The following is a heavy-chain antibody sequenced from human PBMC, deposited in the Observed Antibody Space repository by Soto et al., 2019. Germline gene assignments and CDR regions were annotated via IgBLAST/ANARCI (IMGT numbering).Heavy chain of an antibody. Sequence: QLQLQESGPGLVKPSETLSLTCTVSGGSISSSSYYWGWIRQPPGKGLEWIGSIYYSGSTYYNPSLKSRVTISVDTSKNQFSLKLSSVTAADTAVYYCAGLSLESQYADYWGQGTLVTVSS. J-gene: IGHJ4*02. D-gene: IGHD6-6*01. CDR3: AGLSLESQYADY. CDR2: IYYSGST. CDR1: GGSISSSSYY. V-gene: IGHV4-39*01.